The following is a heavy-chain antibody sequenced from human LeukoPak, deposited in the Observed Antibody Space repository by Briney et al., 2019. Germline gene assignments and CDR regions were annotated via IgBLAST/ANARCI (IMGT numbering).Heavy chain of an antibody. V-gene: IGHV1-18*01. CDR2: ISAYNGNT. Sequence: ASVKVSCKASGYTFTSYGISWVRQAPGQGLEWMGWISAYNGNTNYAQKLQRRVTMPTDTSTSPAYMELRSLRSDDTAVYYCARDTPQLELAYYYYGMDVWGQGTTVTVSS. CDR1: GYTFTSYG. J-gene: IGHJ6*02. D-gene: IGHD1-7*01. CDR3: ARDTPQLELAYYYYGMDV.